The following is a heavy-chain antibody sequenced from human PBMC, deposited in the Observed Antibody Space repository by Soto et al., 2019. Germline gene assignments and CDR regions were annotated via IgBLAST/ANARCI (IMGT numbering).Heavy chain of an antibody. Sequence: PGDSLKLSCRTSGYQFTSYWIAWVRQMPGKGLEWMGIIFPSDSDTRYSPSFQGQVTISADRSTSTVFLQWASLKASDTAVYFCARKDKSGYFNWFDTWGQGTLVTVSS. D-gene: IGHD3-22*01. CDR2: IFPSDSDT. V-gene: IGHV5-51*01. CDR3: ARKDKSGYFNWFDT. J-gene: IGHJ5*02. CDR1: GYQFTSYW.